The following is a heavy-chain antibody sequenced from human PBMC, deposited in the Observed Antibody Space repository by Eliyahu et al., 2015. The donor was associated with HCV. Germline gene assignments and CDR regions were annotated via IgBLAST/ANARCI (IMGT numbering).Heavy chain of an antibody. CDR1: GFTFSNAW. CDR3: TTDPGARWDTELDY. D-gene: IGHD2-8*01. V-gene: IGHV3-15*01. CDR2: IKRKTDGGTT. Sequence: EVQLVESGGGLVKPGGSLRLSCAASGFTFSNAWMSWVRQAPGKGLEGVGRIKRKTDGGTTDYAAPVKGRFTISRDDSKNTLYLQMNSLKTEDTAVYYCTTDPGARWDTELDYWGQGTLVTVSS. J-gene: IGHJ4*02.